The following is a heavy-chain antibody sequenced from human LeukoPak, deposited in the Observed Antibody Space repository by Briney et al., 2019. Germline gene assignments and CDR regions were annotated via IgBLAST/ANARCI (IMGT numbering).Heavy chain of an antibody. J-gene: IGHJ4*02. D-gene: IGHD6-19*01. CDR2: IIPIFGTA. CDR3: ARGGVKQWLVLDY. Sequence: SVKVSCKASGGTFSSYAISWVRQAPGQGLEWMGGIIPIFGTANYAQKFQGRVTITADESTSTAYMELSSLRSEDRAVYYCARGGVKQWLVLDYWGQGTLVTVSS. CDR1: GGTFSSYA. V-gene: IGHV1-69*13.